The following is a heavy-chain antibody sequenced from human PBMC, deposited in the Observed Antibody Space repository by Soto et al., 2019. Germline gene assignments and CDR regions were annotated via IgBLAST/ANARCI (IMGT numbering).Heavy chain of an antibody. CDR3: AKGWSGYYYYYGMDV. CDR1: GFTFSSYA. Sequence: GGSLRLSCAASGFTFSSYAMSWVRQAPGKGLEWVSAISGSGGSTYYADSVKGRFTISRDNSKNTLYLQMNSLRAEDTAVYYCAKGWSGYYYYYGMDVWGQGTTVTVSS. CDR2: ISGSGGST. J-gene: IGHJ6*02. V-gene: IGHV3-23*01. D-gene: IGHD3-3*01.